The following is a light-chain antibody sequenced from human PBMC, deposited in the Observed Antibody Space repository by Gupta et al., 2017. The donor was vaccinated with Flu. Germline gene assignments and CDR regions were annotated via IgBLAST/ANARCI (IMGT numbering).Light chain of an antibody. CDR2: AAS. Sequence: IELTLSLAAMFRSPAQRVTLSCRTSVRGYQNVAWYWQKPGQAPTPIIYAASIRAPGVAAAFSGGGSGTEFTLFLENLQPEHSAIEDCQQYNPSPPGWTFGQGTRVEIK. J-gene: IGKJ1*01. CDR3: QQYNPSPPGWT. CDR1: VRGYQN. V-gene: IGKV3-15*01.